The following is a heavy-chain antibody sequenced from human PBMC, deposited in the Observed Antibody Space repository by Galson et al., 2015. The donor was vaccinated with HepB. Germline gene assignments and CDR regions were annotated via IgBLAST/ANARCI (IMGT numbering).Heavy chain of an antibody. CDR1: GGTFSSYT. Sequence: SVKVSCKASGGTFSSYTISWVRQAPGQGLEWMGRIIPILGIANYAQKFQGRVTLTADKSTSTAYMELSSLRSDDTAVYYCARIGYSSGWYEDYWGQGTLVTVSS. D-gene: IGHD6-19*01. V-gene: IGHV1-69*02. CDR2: IIPILGIA. J-gene: IGHJ4*02. CDR3: ARIGYSSGWYEDY.